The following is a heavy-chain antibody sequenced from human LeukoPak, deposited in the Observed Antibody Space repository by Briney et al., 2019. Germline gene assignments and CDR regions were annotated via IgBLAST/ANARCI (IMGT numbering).Heavy chain of an antibody. V-gene: IGHV3-30*04. CDR2: ISYDGSNK. Sequence: GGSLRLSCAASGFAFSSYAMHWVRQAQGKGLEWVAVISYDGSNKYYADSVKGRFTISRDNSKNTLYLQMNSLRAEDTAVYCCARPYSSGWYGDFDFWGQGTLVTVFS. D-gene: IGHD6-19*01. J-gene: IGHJ4*02. CDR3: ARPYSSGWYGDFDF. CDR1: GFAFSSYA.